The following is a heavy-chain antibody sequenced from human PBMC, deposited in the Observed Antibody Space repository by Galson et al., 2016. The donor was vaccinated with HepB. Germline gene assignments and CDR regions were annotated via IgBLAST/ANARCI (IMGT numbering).Heavy chain of an antibody. CDR3: VVWGSFRHDRVANGMDV. CDR1: GFTFSSYS. Sequence: SLRLSCAASGFTFSSYSLHWVRQGPQKRLEWVASISGSATSTYYADSVKGRFTISRDNTKDSLSLEMSDLRVEDTAMYYCVVWGSFRHDRVANGMDVWGQGTTVTVSS. J-gene: IGHJ6*02. CDR2: ISGSATST. V-gene: IGHV3-21*01. D-gene: IGHD3-16*02.